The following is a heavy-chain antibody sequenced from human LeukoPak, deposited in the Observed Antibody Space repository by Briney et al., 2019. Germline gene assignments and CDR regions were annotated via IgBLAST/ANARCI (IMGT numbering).Heavy chain of an antibody. CDR2: ISSSSSYT. V-gene: IGHV3-11*05. D-gene: IGHD6-13*01. J-gene: IGHJ4*02. CDR3: ARDLVSSSWSFDY. CDR1: GFTFSSYW. Sequence: PGGSLRLSCAASGFTFSSYWMYWVRQAPGKGLEWVSYISSSSSYTNYADSVKGRFTISRDNAKNSLYLQMNSLRAEDTAVYYCARDLVSSSWSFDYWGQGTLVTVSS.